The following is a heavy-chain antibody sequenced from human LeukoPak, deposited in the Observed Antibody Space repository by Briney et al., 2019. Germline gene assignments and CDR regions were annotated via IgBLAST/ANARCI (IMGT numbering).Heavy chain of an antibody. Sequence: PSETLSLTCTVSGGSISNYYWSWVRQPPGKGLEWIGYIYDRLRTSYNPSLKSRVTISVDTSKNQFSLELRSVTAADTATYYCARGLAWELLVPFDFWGQGTLVTVSS. J-gene: IGHJ4*02. CDR3: ARGLAWELLVPFDF. D-gene: IGHD1-26*01. CDR1: GGSISNYY. CDR2: IYDRLRT. V-gene: IGHV4-59*08.